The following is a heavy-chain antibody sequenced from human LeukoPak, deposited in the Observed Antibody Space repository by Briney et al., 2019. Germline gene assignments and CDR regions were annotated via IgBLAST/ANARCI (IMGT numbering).Heavy chain of an antibody. CDR1: GGSFSGYY. CDR2: INRSGST. J-gene: IGHJ4*02. D-gene: IGHD2-15*01. Sequence: SETLSLTCAVYGGSFSGYYWSWIRQPPGKGLEWIGEINRSGSTNYNPSLKSRVTISVDTSKNQFSLKLSSVTAADTAVYYCARGVSPGPHYCSGGSCYYFDYWGQGTLVTVSS. V-gene: IGHV4-34*01. CDR3: ARGVSPGPHYCSGGSCYYFDY.